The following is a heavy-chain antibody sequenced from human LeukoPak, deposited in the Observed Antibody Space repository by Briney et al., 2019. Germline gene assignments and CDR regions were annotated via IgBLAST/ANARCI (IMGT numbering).Heavy chain of an antibody. V-gene: IGHV4-34*01. J-gene: IGHJ4*02. CDR2: INHSGST. D-gene: IGHD6-6*01. Sequence: PSETLSLTCAVYGGSFSDYSWTWIRQPPGKGLEWIGEINHSGSTNYNPSLKSRVTISLDTSKNQFSLRLSSVTAADTAVYYCARGGIAARLCPDYWGQGTLVTVSS. CDR3: ARGGIAARLCPDY. CDR1: GGSFSDYS.